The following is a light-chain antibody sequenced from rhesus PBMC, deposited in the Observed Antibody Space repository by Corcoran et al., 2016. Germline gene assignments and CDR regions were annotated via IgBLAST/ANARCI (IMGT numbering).Light chain of an antibody. CDR1: QGISNW. CDR3: QQHDNSPLA. V-gene: IGKV1-69*01. J-gene: IGKJ4*01. CDR2: RAS. Sequence: DIQMTQSPSSLSASVGDRVTITCRASQGISNWLAWYQQQPGKAPKLLIYRASNLETGVPSRFRGCGSGTDSTLTIISLQPEDIATYYCQQHDNSPLAFGGGTKVESK.